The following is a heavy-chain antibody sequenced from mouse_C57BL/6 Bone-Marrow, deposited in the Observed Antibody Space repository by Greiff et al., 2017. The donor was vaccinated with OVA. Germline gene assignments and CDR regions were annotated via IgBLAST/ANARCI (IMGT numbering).Heavy chain of an antibody. Sequence: EVQLVESGGDLVKPGGSLQLSCAASGFTFRSYGMSWVRQTPDKRLEWVATISSGGSYTYYPASVKGRFTLSRDNAKNTLYLQMSSLKSEDTAMYYCARHLVTTVVEDYWGQGTTLTVSS. CDR3: ARHLVTTVVEDY. CDR1: GFTFRSYG. J-gene: IGHJ2*01. CDR2: ISSGGSYT. D-gene: IGHD1-1*01. V-gene: IGHV5-6*01.